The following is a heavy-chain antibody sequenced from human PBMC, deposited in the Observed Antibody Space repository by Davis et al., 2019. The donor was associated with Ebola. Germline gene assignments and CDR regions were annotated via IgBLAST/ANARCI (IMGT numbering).Heavy chain of an antibody. Sequence: ASVKVSCKASGYTFTSYYMHWVRQAPGQGLEWMGWISAYNGNTNYAKKLQGRVTMTTDTSTSTAYMELRSLRSDDTAVYYCATLSAAYGDYEDWSRDYWGQGTLVTVSS. CDR2: ISAYNGNT. CDR1: GYTFTSYY. D-gene: IGHD4-17*01. J-gene: IGHJ4*02. CDR3: ATLSAAYGDYEDWSRDY. V-gene: IGHV1-18*04.